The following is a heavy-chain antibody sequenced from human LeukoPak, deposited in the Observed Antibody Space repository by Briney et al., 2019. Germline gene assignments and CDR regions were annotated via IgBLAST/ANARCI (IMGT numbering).Heavy chain of an antibody. V-gene: IGHV3-7*01. J-gene: IGHJ6*03. CDR3: AKDGAVVVPAAKVHYYYYYYMDV. D-gene: IGHD2-2*01. CDR1: GFTFSSYW. Sequence: GGSLRLSCAASGFTFSSYWMSWVRQAPGKGLEWVADIKQDGSEKNYVDSVKGRFTISRDNAKNSLYLQMNSLRAEDTAVYYCAKDGAVVVPAAKVHYYYYYYMDVWGKGTTVTVSS. CDR2: IKQDGSEK.